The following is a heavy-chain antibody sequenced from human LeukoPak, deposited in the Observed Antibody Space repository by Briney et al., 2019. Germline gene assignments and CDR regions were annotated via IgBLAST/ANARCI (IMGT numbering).Heavy chain of an antibody. CDR2: IRSKANSYAT. D-gene: IGHD1-26*01. CDR1: GFTFSGSA. CDR3: ARRWERLDY. J-gene: IGHJ4*02. Sequence: GGSLRLSCAASGFTFSGSAMHWVRQASGKGLEWVGRIRSKANSYATAYAASVKGRFTISRDDSKNTAYLQMNSLRAEDTAVYYCARRWERLDYWGQGTQVTVSS. V-gene: IGHV3-73*01.